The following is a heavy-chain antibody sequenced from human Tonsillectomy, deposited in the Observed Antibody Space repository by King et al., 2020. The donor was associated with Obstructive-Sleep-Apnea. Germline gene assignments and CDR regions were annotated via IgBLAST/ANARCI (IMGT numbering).Heavy chain of an antibody. Sequence: VQLQQWGAGLLKPSETLSLTCAVFGGSFSDYYWSWIRHPPGKGLEWIGEINHNGSTNYHPSLTSRGTISVDTSKNQFSLRLNSVTAADTAVYLWARGSGAAAVNWFDPWGQGTLVTVSS. V-gene: IGHV4-34*01. CDR1: GGSFSDYY. D-gene: IGHD6-13*01. J-gene: IGHJ5*02. CDR3: ARGSGAAAVNWFDP. CDR2: INHNGST.